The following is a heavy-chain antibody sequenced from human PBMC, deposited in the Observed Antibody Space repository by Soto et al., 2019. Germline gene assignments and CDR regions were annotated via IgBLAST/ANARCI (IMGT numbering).Heavy chain of an antibody. Sequence: PGGSLRLSCAASGFTFSNARMSWVRQAPGKGLEWVGRIKSKTDGGTTDYAAPVKGRFTISRDDSKNTLYLQMNSLKTEDTAVYYCTTDFWSGSAPDEYYYYYYMDVWGKGTTVTVSS. V-gene: IGHV3-15*01. J-gene: IGHJ6*03. CDR2: IKSKTDGGTT. CDR1: GFTFSNAR. D-gene: IGHD3-3*01. CDR3: TTDFWSGSAPDEYYYYYYMDV.